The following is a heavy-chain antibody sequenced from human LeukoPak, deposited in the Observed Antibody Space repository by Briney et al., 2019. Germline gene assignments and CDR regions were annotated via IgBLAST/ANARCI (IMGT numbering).Heavy chain of an antibody. D-gene: IGHD6-13*01. CDR3: ARASLRYSSSWGFGP. CDR2: IIPIFGTA. Sequence: GASVKVSCKASGGTFSSYAISWVRQAPGQGLEWMGGIIPIFGTANYAQKFQGRVTITTDESTSTAYMELSSLSSEDTAVYYCARASLRYSSSWGFGPWGQGTLVTVSS. V-gene: IGHV1-69*05. J-gene: IGHJ5*02. CDR1: GGTFSSYA.